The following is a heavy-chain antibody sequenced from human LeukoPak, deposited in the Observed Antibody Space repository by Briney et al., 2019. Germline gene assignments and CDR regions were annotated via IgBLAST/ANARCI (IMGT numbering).Heavy chain of an antibody. V-gene: IGHV3-23*01. CDR3: AKVPYENYYYYFDY. CDR1: GFTFANYG. D-gene: IGHD1-26*01. Sequence: GGSLRLSCAASGFTFANYGMTWVRQAPGKGPEWVSAISGSGTYTHYADSVKGRFTISRDNFKNTLHLQMNNLRAEDTAVYYCAKVPYENYYYYFDYWGQGALVTVSS. CDR2: ISGSGTYT. J-gene: IGHJ4*02.